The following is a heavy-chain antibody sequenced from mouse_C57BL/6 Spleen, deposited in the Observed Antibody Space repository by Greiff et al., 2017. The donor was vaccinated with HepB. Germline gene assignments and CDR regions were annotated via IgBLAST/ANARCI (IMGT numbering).Heavy chain of an antibody. Sequence: VKLQESGAELVRPGTSVKMSCKASGYTFTNYWIGWAKQRPGHGLEWIGDIYPGGGYTNYNEKFKGKATLTADKSSSTAYMQFSSLTSEDSAIYYCARQDSSGYRYYFDYWGQGTTLTVSS. V-gene: IGHV1-63*01. J-gene: IGHJ2*01. D-gene: IGHD3-2*02. CDR3: ARQDSSGYRYYFDY. CDR2: IYPGGGYT. CDR1: GYTFTNYW.